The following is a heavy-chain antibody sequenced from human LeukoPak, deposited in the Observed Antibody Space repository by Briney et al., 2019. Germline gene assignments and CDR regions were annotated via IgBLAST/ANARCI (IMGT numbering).Heavy chain of an antibody. Sequence: GGSLRLSCAASGFTFSDYWMSWVRQAPGEGLEWVANIHHDGSEKYYVDSVKGRFTISRDNAKNSLYLQMNSLRAEDTAVYYCTRGSTGYWGQGTLVTVSS. D-gene: IGHD4-17*01. V-gene: IGHV3-7*05. CDR1: GFTFSDYW. CDR2: IHHDGSEK. J-gene: IGHJ4*02. CDR3: TRGSTGY.